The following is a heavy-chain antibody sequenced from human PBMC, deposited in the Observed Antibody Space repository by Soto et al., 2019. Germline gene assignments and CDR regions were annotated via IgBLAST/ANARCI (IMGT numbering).Heavy chain of an antibody. V-gene: IGHV3-30*18. CDR3: AKPRIAAAGTPLYYYYGMDV. Sequence: QVQLVESGGGVVQPGRSLRLSCAASGFTFSSYGMHWVRQAPGKGLEWVAVISYDGSNKYYADSVKGRFTISRDNSKNTLYLQMNSLRAADTAVYYCAKPRIAAAGTPLYYYYGMDVWGQGTTVTVSS. CDR1: GFTFSSYG. CDR2: ISYDGSNK. D-gene: IGHD6-13*01. J-gene: IGHJ6*02.